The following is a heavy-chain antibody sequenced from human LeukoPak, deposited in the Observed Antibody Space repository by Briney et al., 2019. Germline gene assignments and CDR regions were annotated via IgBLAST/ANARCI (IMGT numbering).Heavy chain of an antibody. CDR2: INHSRST. V-gene: IGHV4-34*01. Sequence: SGTLSLTCAVYGGSFSGYYLSWIRQPPGKGLEWIGEINHSRSTNYNPSPMSGGTVSLDTSKNQFSLKLSSVTAADTTVDYCARGMVRGVPGYWGQGTLVTVSS. J-gene: IGHJ4*02. D-gene: IGHD3-10*01. CDR1: GGSFSGYY. CDR3: ARGMVRGVPGY.